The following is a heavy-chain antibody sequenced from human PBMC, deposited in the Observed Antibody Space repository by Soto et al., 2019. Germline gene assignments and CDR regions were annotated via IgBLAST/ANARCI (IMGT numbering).Heavy chain of an antibody. D-gene: IGHD5-12*01. CDR3: ARDRGYR. CDR2: IYSGGST. V-gene: IGHV3-66*01. Sequence: ESGGGLVQPGGSLRLSCAASGFSVSNNYMKWVRQAPGKGLEWVSLIYSGGSTYYADSVKGRFTISRDNSKNTLFLQMNSLRVEETAVYYCARDRGYRWGQGTMVTVSS. CDR1: GFSVSNNY. J-gene: IGHJ3*01.